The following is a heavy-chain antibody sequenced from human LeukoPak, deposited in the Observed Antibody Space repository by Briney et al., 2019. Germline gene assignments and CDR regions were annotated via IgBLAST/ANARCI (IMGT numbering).Heavy chain of an antibody. CDR3: ARDREYSSSGLVWFDP. J-gene: IGHJ5*02. CDR2: IYYSGST. V-gene: IGHV4-59*02. D-gene: IGHD6-6*01. CDR1: GGSVSGYY. Sequence: SETLFPTCTVSGGSVSGYYWSWIRQPPGKGLEWIGYIYYSGSTNYNPSLKSRVTISVDTSENQFSLKLTSVTAADTAVHYCARDREYSSSGLVWFDPWGHGILVTVSS.